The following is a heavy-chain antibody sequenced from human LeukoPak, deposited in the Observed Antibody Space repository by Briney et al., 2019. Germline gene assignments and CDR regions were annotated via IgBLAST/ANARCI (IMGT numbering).Heavy chain of an antibody. CDR1: GYTFTSYA. CDR3: ARAFGGSEFVFDY. V-gene: IGHV1-3*01. J-gene: IGHJ4*02. D-gene: IGHD3-10*01. Sequence: ASVKVSCKASGYTFTSYAMHWVRQAPGQRLEGMGWINAGNGNTKYSQKFQGRVTITRDTSASTAYMELSSLRSEDTAVYYCARAFGGSEFVFDYWGQGTLVTVSS. CDR2: INAGNGNT.